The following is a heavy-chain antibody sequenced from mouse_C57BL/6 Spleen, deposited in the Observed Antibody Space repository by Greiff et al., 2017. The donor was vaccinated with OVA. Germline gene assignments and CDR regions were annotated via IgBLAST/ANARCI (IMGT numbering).Heavy chain of an antibody. Sequence: EVQLQQSGPELVKPGASVKISCKASGYTFTDYYMNWVKQSHGKSLAWIGDINPNNGGTSYNQKFKGKATLTVDKSSSTAYMELRSLTSEDSAVYYCAREDSNYHYWYFDVWGTGTTVTVSS. J-gene: IGHJ1*03. CDR2: INPNNGGT. D-gene: IGHD2-5*01. CDR3: AREDSNYHYWYFDV. V-gene: IGHV1-26*01. CDR1: GYTFTDYY.